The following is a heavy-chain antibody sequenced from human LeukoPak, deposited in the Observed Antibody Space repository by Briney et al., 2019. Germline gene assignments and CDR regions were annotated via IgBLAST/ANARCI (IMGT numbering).Heavy chain of an antibody. CDR2: MNPNSGNT. V-gene: IGHV1-8*01. CDR3: ARGLQRGYCSGGSCYYWFDP. Sequence: ASVKVSCXASGYTFTSYDINWVRQATGQGLEWMGWMNPNSGNTGYAQKFQGRVTMTRNTSISTAYMELSSLRSEDTAVYYCARGLQRGYCSGGSCYYWFDPWGQGTLVTVSS. D-gene: IGHD2-15*01. J-gene: IGHJ5*02. CDR1: GYTFTSYD.